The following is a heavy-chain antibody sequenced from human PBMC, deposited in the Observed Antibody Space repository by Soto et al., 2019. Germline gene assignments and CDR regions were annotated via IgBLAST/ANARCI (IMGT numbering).Heavy chain of an antibody. V-gene: IGHV1-18*01. D-gene: IGHD3-9*01. J-gene: IGHJ4*02. CDR2: ISVYNGNT. CDR3: ARDRDWAFDF. Sequence: ASVKVSCKASGYTFTSYGISWVRQAPGQGLEWMGWISVYNGNTNYAQKLQGRVTMTTDTSTSTAYMEVRSLRAEDSAIYYCARDRDWAFDFWGQGALVTVSS. CDR1: GYTFTSYG.